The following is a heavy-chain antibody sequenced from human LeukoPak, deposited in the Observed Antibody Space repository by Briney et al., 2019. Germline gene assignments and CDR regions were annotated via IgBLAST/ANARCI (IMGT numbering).Heavy chain of an antibody. CDR3: ASAAGAYDN. CDR1: GLSFSDYG. Sequence: GGSLRLSCAASGLSFSDYGMHWVRQAPGKGLEWVAVIWSDSSNKYYADSVKGRFTISRDNSQKTVYLQMNSLRAEDTAIYYCASAAGAYDNWRQGTLVTVSS. D-gene: IGHD6-25*01. CDR2: IWSDSSNK. J-gene: IGHJ4*02. V-gene: IGHV3-33*01.